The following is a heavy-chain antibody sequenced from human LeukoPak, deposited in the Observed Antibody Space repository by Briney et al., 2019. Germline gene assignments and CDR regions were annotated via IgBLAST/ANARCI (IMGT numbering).Heavy chain of an antibody. CDR1: GFTFSSFW. CDR3: ARPLYDTSGYYAY. V-gene: IGHV3-74*01. CDR2: IKGDGSST. Sequence: GGSLRLSCAASGFTFSSFWMYWVRQAPGKGLVWVSRIKGDGSSTSYAESVKGRFSITRDNAESTLYLQMNRLRAEDTAVYYCARPLYDTSGYYAYWGQGTLVTVSS. J-gene: IGHJ4*02. D-gene: IGHD3-22*01.